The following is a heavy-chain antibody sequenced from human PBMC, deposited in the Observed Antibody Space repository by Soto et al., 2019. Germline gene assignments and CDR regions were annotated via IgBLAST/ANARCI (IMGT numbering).Heavy chain of an antibody. CDR3: ARADYGDYSYLAMDV. CDR1: GFTFNSYN. Sequence: GGSLRLSCAASGFTFNSYNMNWVRQAPGRGLEWVSSISSSSSYMNYADSVKGRFTISRDNANNSLYLQMNSLRVEDTAVYYCARADYGDYSYLAMDVWGQGTPVTVSS. V-gene: IGHV3-21*01. D-gene: IGHD4-17*01. CDR2: ISSSSSYM. J-gene: IGHJ6*02.